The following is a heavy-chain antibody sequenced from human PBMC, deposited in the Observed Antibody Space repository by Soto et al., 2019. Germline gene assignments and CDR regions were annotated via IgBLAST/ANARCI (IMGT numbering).Heavy chain of an antibody. CDR2: INHSGST. V-gene: IGHV4-34*01. Sequence: SETLSLTCAVYGGSFSGYYWSWIRQPPGKGLEWIGEINHSGSTNYNPSLKSRVTISVDTSKNQFSLKLSSVTAADTAVYYCARVAAVEPETAMVLYYYYGMDVWGQGTTVTVSS. CDR3: ARVAAVEPETAMVLYYYYGMDV. D-gene: IGHD5-18*01. J-gene: IGHJ6*02. CDR1: GGSFSGYY.